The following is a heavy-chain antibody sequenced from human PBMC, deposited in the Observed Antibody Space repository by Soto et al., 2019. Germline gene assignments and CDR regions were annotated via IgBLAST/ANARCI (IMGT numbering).Heavy chain of an antibody. Sequence: QVQLQESGPGLVKPSQTLSLTCTVSGGSISSGGYYWSWIRQHPGKGLEWLGYIYYSGSTYYNPSLKSRLTISVDTSKNQFSLKLSSVTAADTAVYYCARSPEATVTAFDYWGQGTLVTVSS. V-gene: IGHV4-31*03. J-gene: IGHJ4*02. CDR2: IYYSGST. D-gene: IGHD4-17*01. CDR3: ARSPEATVTAFDY. CDR1: GGSISSGGYY.